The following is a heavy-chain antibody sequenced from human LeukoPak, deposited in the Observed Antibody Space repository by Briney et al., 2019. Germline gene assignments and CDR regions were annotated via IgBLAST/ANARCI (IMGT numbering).Heavy chain of an antibody. J-gene: IGHJ4*02. CDR3: TTFYHEYSPY. Sequence: GRSLRLSCAASGFSFMNAWMIWVRQAPGKGLEWVGRIKSNADGGTPDYAAPARGRFTISRDDSKNTLYLQMNSLKTEDTAVYYCTTFYHEYSPYWGRGTLVTVSS. CDR1: GFSFMNAW. CDR2: IKSNADGGTP. D-gene: IGHD2/OR15-2a*01. V-gene: IGHV3-15*01.